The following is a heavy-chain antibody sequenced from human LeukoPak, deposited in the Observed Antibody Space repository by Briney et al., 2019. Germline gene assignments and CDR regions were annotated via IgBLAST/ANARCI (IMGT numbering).Heavy chain of an antibody. D-gene: IGHD3-22*01. CDR2: ISSSSSYI. J-gene: IGHJ3*02. Sequence: WGSLRLSCAASGFTFSSYWMNWVRQAPGKGLEWVSSISSSSSYIYYADSVKGRFTISRDNAKNSLYLQMNSLRAEDTAVYYCARDQAAVYYYDSSGYPHAFDIWGQGTMVTVSS. CDR3: ARDQAAVYYYDSSGYPHAFDI. V-gene: IGHV3-21*01. CDR1: GFTFSSYW.